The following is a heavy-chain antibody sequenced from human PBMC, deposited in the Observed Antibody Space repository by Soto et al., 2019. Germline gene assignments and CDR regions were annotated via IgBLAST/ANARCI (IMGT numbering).Heavy chain of an antibody. J-gene: IGHJ4*02. Sequence: QVQLVESGGGVVQPGRSLSLSCTASGFTFSSYGMHWVRQTPGMGLEWVAHISYDGNNEHYTDSVKRRFTISRDNSKNTVYLQMNSLRTEDTALYYCAKDTYYHDSSGYYVFDHWGQGTLVTVSS. CDR1: GFTFSSYG. D-gene: IGHD3-22*01. CDR2: ISYDGNNE. V-gene: IGHV3-30*18. CDR3: AKDTYYHDSSGYYVFDH.